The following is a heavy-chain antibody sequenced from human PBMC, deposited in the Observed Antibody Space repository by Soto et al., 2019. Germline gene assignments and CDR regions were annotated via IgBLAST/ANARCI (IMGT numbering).Heavy chain of an antibody. CDR3: ARDRQSSGWLDAFDI. V-gene: IGHV3-53*04. D-gene: IGHD6-19*01. Sequence: EVQLVESGGGLVQPGGSLRLSCAASGFTVSSNYMSWVRQAPGKGLEWVSVIFTRGSTYYADSVKGRFTISRHSSMNTVYLQMDSLRAEDTAVYYCARDRQSSGWLDAFDIWGHGTMVTVSS. CDR2: IFTRGST. CDR1: GFTVSSNY. J-gene: IGHJ3*02.